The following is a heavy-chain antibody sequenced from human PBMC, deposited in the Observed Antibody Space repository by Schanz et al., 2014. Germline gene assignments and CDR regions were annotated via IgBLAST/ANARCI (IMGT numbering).Heavy chain of an antibody. J-gene: IGHJ4*02. CDR3: AIIGVMVAVAGTRADY. V-gene: IGHV3-74*01. Sequence: EVKLVESGGGAVRPGGSLRLSCAASGFTLSSYCMHWVRQVPGKGLEWVSCTNGDGTNAKYADSVKGRFSISRDNAKNSLFLQMNRLRAEDTALYYCAIIGVMVAVAGTRADYWGQGTLVTVSS. CDR1: GFTLSSYC. D-gene: IGHD6-19*01. CDR2: TNGDGTNA.